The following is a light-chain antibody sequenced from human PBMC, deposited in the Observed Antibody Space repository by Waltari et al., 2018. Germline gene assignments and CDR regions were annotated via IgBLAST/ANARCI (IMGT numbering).Light chain of an antibody. CDR2: AET. V-gene: IGLV3-21*02. CDR3: QVWGSGVRSAL. Sequence: SYELTQPRSVSVSPGQTARITCGGDNIGSKNVAWYQQKSPQAPVLIIFAETEQPSGIPDRFSGCNSGNSATLTISGVEAGDEADYYCQVWGSGVRSALFGGGTRLTVL. CDR1: NIGSKN. J-gene: IGLJ2*01.